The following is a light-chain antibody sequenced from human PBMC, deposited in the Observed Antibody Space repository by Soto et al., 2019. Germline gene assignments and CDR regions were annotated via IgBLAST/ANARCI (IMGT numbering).Light chain of an antibody. Sequence: QSVLTQPPSASGSPGQSVTISCTGTSSDIGGYNYVSWYQQHPGKAPKLMIYEVSKRPSGVPDRFSGSKSGNTASLTVSGLQDEDEDDYYCSSYAGSNNLVFGGGTKLTVL. CDR2: EVS. CDR1: SSDIGGYNY. V-gene: IGLV2-8*01. CDR3: SSYAGSNNLV. J-gene: IGLJ2*01.